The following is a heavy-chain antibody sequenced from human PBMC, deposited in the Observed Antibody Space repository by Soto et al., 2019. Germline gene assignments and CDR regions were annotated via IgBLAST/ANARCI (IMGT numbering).Heavy chain of an antibody. CDR2: VWYDGGNK. Sequence: QVQLVESGGGVVQPGRSLRLSCAASGFTFSSYGMHWVRQAPGKGLEWVALVWYDGGNKYYADSVKGRFTISRDNSKNTLYLERNSLRDEDTAVYYFVRAAVYSGKDFVSYYGMDGLGQGTTVTVSS. CDR3: VRAAVYSGKDFVSYYGMDG. V-gene: IGHV3-33*01. J-gene: IGHJ6*02. CDR1: GFTFSSYG. D-gene: IGHD5-12*01.